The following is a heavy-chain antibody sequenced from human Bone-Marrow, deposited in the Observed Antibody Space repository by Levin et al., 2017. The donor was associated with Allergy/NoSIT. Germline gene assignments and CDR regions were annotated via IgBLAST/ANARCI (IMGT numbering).Heavy chain of an antibody. Sequence: GGSLRLSCAASGFTFGQYGMHWVRQTPGKGLEWVAVISSDGTNEAYADSVKGRFTISRDNSKNTLSLQMNSLRAEDTAVFYCAKDASAFGDYVFDSWCQGTLVTVSS. D-gene: IGHD4-17*01. V-gene: IGHV3-30*18. CDR1: GFTFGQYG. J-gene: IGHJ4*02. CDR3: AKDASAFGDYVFDS. CDR2: ISSDGTNE.